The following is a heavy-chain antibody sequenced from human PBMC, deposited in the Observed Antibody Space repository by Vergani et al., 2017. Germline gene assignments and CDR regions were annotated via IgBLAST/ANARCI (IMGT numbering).Heavy chain of an antibody. Sequence: EVQLVESGGGLVKPGGSLRLSCAASGFTFSSYSMNWVRQAPGKGLEWVSSISSISSYIYYADSVKGRFTIARDNAKNSLYLQMNSLRAEDTAVYYCARDPIAARPGYFDYWGQGTLVTVSS. D-gene: IGHD6-6*01. CDR2: ISSISSYI. CDR3: ARDPIAARPGYFDY. J-gene: IGHJ4*02. CDR1: GFTFSSYS. V-gene: IGHV3-21*01.